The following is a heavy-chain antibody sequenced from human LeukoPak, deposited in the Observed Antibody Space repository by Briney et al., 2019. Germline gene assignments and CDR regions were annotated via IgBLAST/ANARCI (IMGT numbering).Heavy chain of an antibody. D-gene: IGHD1-1*01. CDR1: GFTFSSFG. V-gene: IGHV3-30*02. CDR3: AKDGHWTFDY. CDR2: LGHEGTNK. J-gene: IGHJ4*02. Sequence: PGGSLRLSCAASGFTFSSFGTHWVRQAPGKGLAWVAFLGHEGTNKYYAESVKGRFTISRDDSKNTLFLQMDSLRPEDTAVYYCAKDGHWTFDYWGQGNLVTVSS.